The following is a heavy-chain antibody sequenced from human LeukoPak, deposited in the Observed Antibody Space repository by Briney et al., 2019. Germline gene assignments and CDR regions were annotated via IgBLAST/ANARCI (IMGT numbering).Heavy chain of an antibody. J-gene: IGHJ5*02. CDR3: GRGGTNIVVVQAAGTTWSTP. D-gene: IGHD2-2*01. CDR1: GGSFSGYY. Sequence: SETLSLTCAVYGGSFSGYYWSWIRQPPGKGLEWIGEINHSGSTNYNPSLKSRVTISVDTSKNQFSLKLSSVTAADTAVYYCGRGGTNIVVVQAAGTTWSTPGGKGTLVPVS. CDR2: INHSGST. V-gene: IGHV4-34*01.